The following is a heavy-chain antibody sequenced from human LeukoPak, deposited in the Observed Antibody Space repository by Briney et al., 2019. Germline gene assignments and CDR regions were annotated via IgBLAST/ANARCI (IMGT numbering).Heavy chain of an antibody. CDR3: ARDVSSSWSEKNNWFDP. Sequence: ASVKVSCKASGYTFIDYYIHWVRQAPGQGLEWMGRINPNSGGTNYAQKFQGRVTMTRDTSMDTAYMELRRLKSDDTAVYYCARDVSSSWSEKNNWFDPWGQGTLVAVPS. V-gene: IGHV1-2*06. D-gene: IGHD6-13*01. CDR2: INPNSGGT. CDR1: GYTFIDYY. J-gene: IGHJ5*02.